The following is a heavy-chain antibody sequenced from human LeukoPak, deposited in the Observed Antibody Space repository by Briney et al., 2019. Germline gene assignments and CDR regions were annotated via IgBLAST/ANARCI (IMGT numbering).Heavy chain of an antibody. CDR1: GGSISSSSYY. CDR3: ARHPIGYCSGGSCRPFDY. CDR2: IYYSGST. D-gene: IGHD2-15*01. J-gene: IGHJ4*02. V-gene: IGHV4-39*01. Sequence: SETLSLTCTVSGGSISSSSYYWGWIRQPPGKGLEWIGSIYYSGSTYYNPSLKSRVTMSVDTSKNQFSLKLSSVTAADTAVYYCARHPIGYCSGGSCRPFDYWGQGTLVTVSS.